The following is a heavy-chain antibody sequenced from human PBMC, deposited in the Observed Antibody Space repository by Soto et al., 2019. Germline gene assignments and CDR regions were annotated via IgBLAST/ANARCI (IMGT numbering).Heavy chain of an antibody. CDR3: AKHYYGSGSPYNWFDP. V-gene: IGHV3-23*01. J-gene: IGHJ5*02. Sequence: EVQLLASGGGLVQPGGSLRLSCAASGFTFSSYAMSWVRHAPGKWLEWVSAISGSGGSTYYADSVKGRFTISRDNSKNTLYLQMNSLRAEDTAVYYCAKHYYGSGSPYNWFDPWGQGTLVTVSS. CDR1: GFTFSSYA. CDR2: ISGSGGST. D-gene: IGHD3-10*01.